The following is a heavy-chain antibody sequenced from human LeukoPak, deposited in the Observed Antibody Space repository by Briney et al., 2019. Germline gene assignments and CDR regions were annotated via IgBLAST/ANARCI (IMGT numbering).Heavy chain of an antibody. CDR2: ISAYNGDT. D-gene: IGHD2-2*02. Sequence: ASVKVSCKVSGYTLTELSMHWVRQAPGKGLEWMGFISAYNGDTNYAQNLQGRVTITTDTSTDKAYMELRSLRSDDTAVYYCARDGLSYTNPNNWFDPWGQGTLVTVSS. CDR1: GYTLTELS. V-gene: IGHV1-18*01. J-gene: IGHJ5*02. CDR3: ARDGLSYTNPNNWFDP.